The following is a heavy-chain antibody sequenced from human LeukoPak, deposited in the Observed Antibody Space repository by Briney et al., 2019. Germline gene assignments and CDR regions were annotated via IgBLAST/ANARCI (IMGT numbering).Heavy chain of an antibody. V-gene: IGHV5-51*01. D-gene: IGHD6-13*01. CDR3: ARHVEGIAAATQGFQH. Sequence: GESLKISCKGSGYSFTSYWIGWVRQMPGKGLEWMGIIYPGDSDTRYRPSFQGQVTISADKSISTAYLQWSSLKASDTAMYYCARHVEGIAAATQGFQHWGQGTLVTVSS. J-gene: IGHJ1*01. CDR1: GYSFTSYW. CDR2: IYPGDSDT.